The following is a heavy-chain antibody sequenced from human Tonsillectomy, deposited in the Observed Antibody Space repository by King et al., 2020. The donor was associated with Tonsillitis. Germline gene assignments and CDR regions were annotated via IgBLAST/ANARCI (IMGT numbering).Heavy chain of an antibody. V-gene: IGHV1-2*02. CDR1: GYTFTDYY. J-gene: IGHJ5*02. Sequence: QLVQSGAEVKKPGASVKVSCMTSGYTFTDYYIHWVRQAPGQGLEWMGWINPNGGETLYAQKLQGRVTMTMDTPISTVYMELSRLISDDMAVYYCARDPERGTSAWDWFDPWGQGTLVTVSS. D-gene: IGHD2-2*01. CDR3: ARDPERGTSAWDWFDP. CDR2: INPNGGET.